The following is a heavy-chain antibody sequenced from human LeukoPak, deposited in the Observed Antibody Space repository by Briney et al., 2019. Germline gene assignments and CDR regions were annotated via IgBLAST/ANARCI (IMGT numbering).Heavy chain of an antibody. Sequence: PGGSLRLSCADSGFTFSSYAMHWVRQALGEELEYVSAISSNGGSIYYANSVKGRFTISRDNSKNTLYLQMGSLRAEDMAVYYCARDPHYYGTGYFDYWGQGTLVTVSS. CDR3: ARDPHYYGTGYFDY. CDR1: GFTFSSYA. J-gene: IGHJ4*02. D-gene: IGHD3-10*01. CDR2: ISSNGGSI. V-gene: IGHV3-64*01.